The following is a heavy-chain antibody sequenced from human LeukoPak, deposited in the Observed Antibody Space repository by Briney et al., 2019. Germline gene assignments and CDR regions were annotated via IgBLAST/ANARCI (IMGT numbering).Heavy chain of an antibody. Sequence: PSETLSLTCTVSGGSISSYYWSWIRQPPGKGLEWIGYIYYSGSTNYNPSLKSRVTISVDTSKNQLSLKLSSVTAADTAVYYCARGVVTMVRGVSSPFDYWGQGTLVTVSS. D-gene: IGHD3-10*01. V-gene: IGHV4-59*01. CDR3: ARGVVTMVRGVSSPFDY. J-gene: IGHJ4*02. CDR2: IYYSGST. CDR1: GGSISSYY.